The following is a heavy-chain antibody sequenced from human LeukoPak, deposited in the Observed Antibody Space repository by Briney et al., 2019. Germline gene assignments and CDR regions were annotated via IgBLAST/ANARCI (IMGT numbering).Heavy chain of an antibody. CDR2: MNPNSGNT. J-gene: IGHJ4*02. Sequence: ASVKVSFQASGYPFTSYDINWVRQATGQGLEWMGWMNPNSGNTGYAQKFQGRVTMTRNTSISTAYMELSSLRSEDTAVYYCARGSWGVNDYWGQGTLVTVSS. D-gene: IGHD3-16*01. CDR1: GYPFTSYD. V-gene: IGHV1-8*01. CDR3: ARGSWGVNDY.